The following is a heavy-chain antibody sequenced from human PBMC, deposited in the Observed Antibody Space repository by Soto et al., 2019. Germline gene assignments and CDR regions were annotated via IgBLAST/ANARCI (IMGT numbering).Heavy chain of an antibody. Sequence: SSVKVSCKASGYIFTDYYMHWVRQAPGQELGWMGRINPNSGGTNYAQKFQGRVTMTRDTSISTAYTELSSLRSEDTATYYCARDRRHMTMIVVVISTFYYYGMDVWCQGTTVTVSS. CDR2: INPNSGGT. V-gene: IGHV1-2*06. J-gene: IGHJ6*02. CDR3: ARDRRHMTMIVVVISTFYYYGMDV. CDR1: GYIFTDYY. D-gene: IGHD3-22*01.